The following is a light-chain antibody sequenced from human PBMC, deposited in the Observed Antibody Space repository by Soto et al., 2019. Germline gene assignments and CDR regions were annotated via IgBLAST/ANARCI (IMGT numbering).Light chain of an antibody. Sequence: EFVLTQSPATLSLSPVEIATLSFRASQSVSSYLAWYQQKPGQAPRLLIYDASNRATGIPARFSGTGSGTDFTLTINNLEPEDFAVYYCQVRTNWSIAFGRGTRLEI. CDR2: DAS. CDR3: QVRTNWSIA. CDR1: QSVSSY. V-gene: IGKV3-11*01. J-gene: IGKJ5*01.